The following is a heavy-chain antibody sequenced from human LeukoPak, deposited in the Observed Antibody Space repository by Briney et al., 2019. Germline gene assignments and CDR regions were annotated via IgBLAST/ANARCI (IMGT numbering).Heavy chain of an antibody. D-gene: IGHD3-10*02. CDR2: IWYDGSNK. CDR1: GFTFSSYG. Sequence: GGSLRLSCAASGFTFSSYGMHWVRQAPGKGLEWVAVIWYDGSNKYYADSVKGRFTISRDNSKNTLYLQMNSLRAEDTAVYYCAKDLGSGTYSGDYWGRGTLVTVSS. J-gene: IGHJ4*02. V-gene: IGHV3-33*06. CDR3: AKDLGSGTYSGDY.